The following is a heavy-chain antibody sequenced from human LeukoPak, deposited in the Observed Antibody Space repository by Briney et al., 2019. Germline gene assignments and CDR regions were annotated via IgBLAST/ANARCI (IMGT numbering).Heavy chain of an antibody. CDR3: VKVGPPSYDSSGYDY. CDR1: GFTFSSYG. Sequence: PGGSLRLSCAASGFTFSSYGMHWVRQAPGKGLEWVAVISYDGSNKYYADSVKGRFTISRDNSKNTLYLQMNSLRAEDTAVYYCVKVGPPSYDSSGYDYWGQGTLVTVSS. V-gene: IGHV3-30*18. D-gene: IGHD3-22*01. J-gene: IGHJ4*02. CDR2: ISYDGSNK.